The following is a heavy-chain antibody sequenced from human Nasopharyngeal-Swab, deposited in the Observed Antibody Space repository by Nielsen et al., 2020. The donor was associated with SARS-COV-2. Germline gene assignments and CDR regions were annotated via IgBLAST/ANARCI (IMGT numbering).Heavy chain of an antibody. CDR1: GFTFDDYA. CDR2: ISWNSGSI. D-gene: IGHD1-26*01. J-gene: IGHJ3*02. V-gene: IGHV3-9*01. CDR3: AKDKWELLEAFDI. Sequence: GGSLRLSCAASGFTFDDYAMHWVRQAPGKGLEWVPGISWNSGSIGYADSVKGRFTISRDNAKNSLYLQMNSLRAEDTALYYCAKDKWELLEAFDIWGQGTMVTVSS.